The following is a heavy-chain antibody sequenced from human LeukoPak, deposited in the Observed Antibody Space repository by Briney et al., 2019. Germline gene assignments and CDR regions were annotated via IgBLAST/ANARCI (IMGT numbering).Heavy chain of an antibody. CDR2: IIPSGDNT. Sequence: GGSLRLSCAAFGFTFTTYVMSWVRQAPGKGLDWVSTIIPSGDNTFHADSVKGRFTISRDNSKNTLYLQMNSLRVEDAAVYYCVKGGWGDNWDKGILVTVSS. CDR1: GFTFTTYV. V-gene: IGHV3-23*01. D-gene: IGHD3-10*01. J-gene: IGHJ4*02. CDR3: VKGGWGDN.